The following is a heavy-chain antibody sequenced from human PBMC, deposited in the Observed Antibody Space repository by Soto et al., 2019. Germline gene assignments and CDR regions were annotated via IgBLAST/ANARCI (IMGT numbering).Heavy chain of an antibody. Sequence: QITLKESGPTLVKPTQTLTLTCTFSGFSLSTSGVGVGWIRQPPGKALEWLALIYWDDDKRYSPSLKSRLTITKHTSKNQVVLTITNMDPVDTATYYCAHSGYYYDSSGYSKQYYFDYWGQGTLVTVSS. V-gene: IGHV2-5*02. J-gene: IGHJ4*02. CDR2: IYWDDDK. CDR3: AHSGYYYDSSGYSKQYYFDY. CDR1: GFSLSTSGVG. D-gene: IGHD3-22*01.